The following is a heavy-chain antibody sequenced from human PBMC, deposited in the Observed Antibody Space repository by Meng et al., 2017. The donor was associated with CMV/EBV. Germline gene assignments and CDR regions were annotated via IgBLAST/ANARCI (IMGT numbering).Heavy chain of an antibody. CDR1: GFTSSSYA. D-gene: IGHD3-3*01. Sequence: LSLTCAASGFTSSSYAMHWVRQAPGKGLEWVAVISYDGSNKYYADSVKGRFTISRDNSKNTLYLQMNSLRAEDTAVYYCARGTYYDFWSGYCPSCYYYGMDVWGQGTTVTVSS. J-gene: IGHJ6*02. CDR3: ARGTYYDFWSGYCPSCYYYGMDV. V-gene: IGHV3-30-3*01. CDR2: ISYDGSNK.